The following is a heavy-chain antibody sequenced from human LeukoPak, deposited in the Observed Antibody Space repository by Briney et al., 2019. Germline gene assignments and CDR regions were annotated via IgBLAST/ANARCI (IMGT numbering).Heavy chain of an antibody. J-gene: IGHJ4*02. Sequence: SETLSLTCAVYGGSFSGYYWSWIRQPPGKGLEWIGEINHSGSTNYNPSLESRVTISVNTSKNQFSLKPSPMTAADTAAYYGARSSQLLYPFDYWGQGTLATVSS. D-gene: IGHD2-2*02. CDR1: GGSFSGYY. CDR2: INHSGST. CDR3: ARSSQLLYPFDY. V-gene: IGHV4-34*01.